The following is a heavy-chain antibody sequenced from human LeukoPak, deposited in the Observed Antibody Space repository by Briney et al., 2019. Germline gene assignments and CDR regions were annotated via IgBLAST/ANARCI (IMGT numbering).Heavy chain of an antibody. CDR2: IYYSGST. CDR3: ARHYCSSTSCYAGGDDWFDP. V-gene: IGHV4-59*01. CDR1: GGSISSYY. J-gene: IGHJ5*02. D-gene: IGHD2-2*01. Sequence: SETLSLTCTVSGGSISSYYWGWIRQPPGKGLEWIGYIYYSGSTNYNPSLKSRVTISVDTSKNQFSLKLSSVTAADTAVYYCARHYCSSTSCYAGGDDWFDPWGQGTLVTVSS.